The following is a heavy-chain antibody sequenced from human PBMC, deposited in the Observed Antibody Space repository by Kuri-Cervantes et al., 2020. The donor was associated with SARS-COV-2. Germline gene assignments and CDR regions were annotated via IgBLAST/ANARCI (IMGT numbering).Heavy chain of an antibody. CDR2: INWNGGST. CDR3: ARDAGQWLGDNWFDP. V-gene: IGHV3-20*04. D-gene: IGHD6-19*01. J-gene: IGHJ5*02. Sequence: GGSLRLSCAASGFTFSSYSMSWVRQAPGKGLEWVSGINWNGGSTGYADSVKGRFTISRDNAKNSLYLQMNSLRAEDTAVYYCARDAGQWLGDNWFDPWGQGTLVTVSS. CDR1: GFTFSSYS.